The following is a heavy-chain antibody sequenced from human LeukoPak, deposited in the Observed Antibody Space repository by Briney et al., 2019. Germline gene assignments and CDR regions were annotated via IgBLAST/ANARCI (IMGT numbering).Heavy chain of an antibody. CDR2: IKQDGSEK. Sequence: GGSLRLSCAASGFTFSSYWMSWVRQAPGKGLEWVANIKQDGSEKYYVDSVKGRFTISRDNAKNSLYLQMNSLRAEDTAVYYCARDLYSSGWYYYGMDVWGQGTTVTVSS. D-gene: IGHD6-19*01. J-gene: IGHJ6*02. V-gene: IGHV3-7*01. CDR1: GFTFSSYW. CDR3: ARDLYSSGWYYYGMDV.